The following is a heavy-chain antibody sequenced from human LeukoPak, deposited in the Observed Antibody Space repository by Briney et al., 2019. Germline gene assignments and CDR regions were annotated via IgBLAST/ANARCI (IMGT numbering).Heavy chain of an antibody. CDR3: TTAYVGAHDLDAFDI. V-gene: IGHV3-15*01. D-gene: IGHD1-26*01. CDR2: IKSKTDGGTT. CDR1: GFTFSNAW. J-gene: IGHJ3*02. Sequence: GGSLRLSCAASGFTFSNAWMSWVRQAPGKGLEWVGRIKSKTDGGTTDYAAPVKGRFTISRDDSKNTLYLQMNSLKTEDTAVYYCTTAYVGAHDLDAFDIWGQGTMVTVSS.